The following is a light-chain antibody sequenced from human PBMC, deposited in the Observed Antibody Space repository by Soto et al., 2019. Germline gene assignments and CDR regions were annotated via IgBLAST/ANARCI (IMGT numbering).Light chain of an antibody. Sequence: EIQMSRSPSSLSAFVGDRVTITCQASQDITNYVNLYQHKPGKAPKVLINEASNLKAGVPSRFSGSGSGTHFTFTISSLQPDDFATYYCQHYNSYSEAFGQGTKVDIK. V-gene: IGKV1-33*01. J-gene: IGKJ1*01. CDR3: QHYNSYSEA. CDR1: QDITNY. CDR2: EAS.